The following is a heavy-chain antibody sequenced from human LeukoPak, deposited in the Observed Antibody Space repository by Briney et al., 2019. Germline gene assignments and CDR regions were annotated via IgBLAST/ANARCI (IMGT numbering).Heavy chain of an antibody. CDR2: INPNSGGT. CDR1: GYTFTGYY. D-gene: IGHD4-11*01. J-gene: IGHJ4*02. Sequence: ASVKVSCKASGYTFTGYYMHWVRQAPGQGLEWMGWINPNSGGTNYAQKFQGRVTVTRDTSISTAYMELSRLRSDDTAVYFCAKDAVTVATPYFDFWGQGTLVTVSS. CDR3: AKDAVTVATPYFDF. V-gene: IGHV1-2*02.